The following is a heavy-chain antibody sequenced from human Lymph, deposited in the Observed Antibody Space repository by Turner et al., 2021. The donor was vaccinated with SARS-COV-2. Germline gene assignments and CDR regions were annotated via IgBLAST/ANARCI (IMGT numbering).Heavy chain of an antibody. V-gene: IGHV4-59*08. Sequence: QVHLQASGPGLVKPSETLSPPCTVSGGSTSSYYWSWIRQPPGKGLEWIGYIYYSGSTNYNPSLKSRVTISVDTSKNQFSLKLSSVTAADTAVYYCVLGFDYWGQGTLVTVSS. CDR3: VLGFDY. J-gene: IGHJ4*02. CDR1: GGSTSSYY. CDR2: IYYSGST. D-gene: IGHD6-6*01.